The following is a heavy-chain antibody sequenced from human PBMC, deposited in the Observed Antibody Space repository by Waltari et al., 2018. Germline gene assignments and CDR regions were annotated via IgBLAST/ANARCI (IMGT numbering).Heavy chain of an antibody. CDR1: GFTVSSNY. D-gene: IGHD3-10*01. CDR2: LYNDGST. V-gene: IGHV3-53*02. Sequence: EVQLVETGGGLIQPGGSLRLSCAVSGFTVSSNYMRWVRQAPGKGLEWVSVLYNDGSTFYAESVKGRFTISRDNSKNTLYLQMNSLRVEDTALYYCGREFYYNSGLHGMDVWGQGTTVTVSS. CDR3: GREFYYNSGLHGMDV. J-gene: IGHJ6*02.